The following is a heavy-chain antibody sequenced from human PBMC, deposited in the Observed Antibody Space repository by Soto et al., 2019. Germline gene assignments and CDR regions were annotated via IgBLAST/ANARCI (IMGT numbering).Heavy chain of an antibody. CDR1: GFTFSSYG. CDR3: ARELNPSIRFTLYSSSPLHY. CDR2: IWYDGSNK. Sequence: GGSLRLSCAASGFTFSSYGMHWVRQAPGKGLEWVAVIWYDGSNKYYADSVKGRFTISRDNSKNTLYLQMNSLRAEDTAVYYCARELNPSIRFTLYSSSPLHYWGQGTLVTVSS. J-gene: IGHJ4*02. V-gene: IGHV3-33*01. D-gene: IGHD6-13*01.